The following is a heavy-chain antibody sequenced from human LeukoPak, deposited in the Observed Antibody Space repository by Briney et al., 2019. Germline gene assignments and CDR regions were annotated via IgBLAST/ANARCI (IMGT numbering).Heavy chain of an antibody. Sequence: SETLSLTCTVSGGSISSYYWSWIRQPPGKGLEWIGYIYYSGSTNYNPSLKSRVTISVDTSKNQFSLKLSSVTAADTAVYYCARFGSHYDFWSGYYKYFDYWGQGTLVTVSS. J-gene: IGHJ4*02. CDR1: GGSISSYY. CDR2: IYYSGST. V-gene: IGHV4-59*01. D-gene: IGHD3-3*01. CDR3: ARFGSHYDFWSGYYKYFDY.